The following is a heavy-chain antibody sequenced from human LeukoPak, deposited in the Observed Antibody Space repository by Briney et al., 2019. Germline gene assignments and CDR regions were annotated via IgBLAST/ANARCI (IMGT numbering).Heavy chain of an antibody. CDR1: GSTFTSYG. V-gene: IGHV1-18*01. D-gene: IGHD3-10*01. Sequence: ASVKLSCKASGSTFTSYGISWVRRAPGQGLEWRGWISAYNGNTNYAQKLQGRVTMTTDTSTSTAYMELRSLRSDGTAVYYCAREYYGSGSYYPFDYWGQGTLVTVSS. CDR3: AREYYGSGSYYPFDY. J-gene: IGHJ4*02. CDR2: ISAYNGNT.